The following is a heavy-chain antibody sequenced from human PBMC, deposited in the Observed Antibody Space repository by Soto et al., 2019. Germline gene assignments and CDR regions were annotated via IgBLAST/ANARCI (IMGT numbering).Heavy chain of an antibody. J-gene: IGHJ3*02. Sequence: GGSLRLSCAASGFTFSSYSMNWVRQAPGKGLEWVSSSSSSNRYIYYEDSVKGRFTIPRENAKNSLYLQMNSLRSEDTAVYYCARDRTGDDAFDIWGQGKMVTVSS. CDR3: ARDRTGDDAFDI. D-gene: IGHD7-27*01. V-gene: IGHV3-21*01. CDR2: SSSSNRYI. CDR1: GFTFSSYS.